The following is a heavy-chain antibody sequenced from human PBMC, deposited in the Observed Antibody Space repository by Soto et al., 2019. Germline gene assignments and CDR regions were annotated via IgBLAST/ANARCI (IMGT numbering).Heavy chain of an antibody. J-gene: IGHJ4*02. Sequence: QVQLQESGPGLVKPSETLSLTCTVSGGSMRNYYWSWIRQPPGKGLEWIGHIYFTGSTNYNPSLKSRVAITVDTAKNQCSLKLSSVTAADTAVYCCASSDIGEPHFDYWGQGTLVTLSS. CDR2: IYFTGST. CDR3: ASSDIGEPHFDY. CDR1: GGSMRNYY. V-gene: IGHV4-59*01. D-gene: IGHD5-12*01.